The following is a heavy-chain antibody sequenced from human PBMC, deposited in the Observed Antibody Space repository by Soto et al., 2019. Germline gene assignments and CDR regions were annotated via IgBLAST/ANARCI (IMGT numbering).Heavy chain of an antibody. Sequence: EVQLLESGGGLVQPGGSLRLSCAASGLTFSSYAMTWVRQAPGKGLEWVSGLSGSGETTYYADSVKGRFTISRDNSKNTLYLQMNSLRVEDTAVYFCAKQGSWDTNASSDYWGQGTLVTVSS. CDR3: AKQGSWDTNASSDY. J-gene: IGHJ4*02. V-gene: IGHV3-23*01. CDR2: LSGSGETT. CDR1: GLTFSSYA. D-gene: IGHD2-8*01.